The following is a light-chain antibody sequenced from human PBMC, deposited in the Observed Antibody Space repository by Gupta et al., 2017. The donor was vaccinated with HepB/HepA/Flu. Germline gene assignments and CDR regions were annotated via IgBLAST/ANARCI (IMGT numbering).Light chain of an antibody. V-gene: IGLV1-44*01. J-gene: IGLJ2*01. Sequence: QSVLTQPPSASVTPGQRVTISCSGRSYNLGSNTVNWYQRVPGTAPKLLIYSNNQRPSGVPDPFSGSKSGTSASLAIRGLQSGDDADYYCAAWDDSLYGVVFGGGTKLTVL. CDR1: SYNLGSNT. CDR3: AAWDDSLYGVV. CDR2: SNN.